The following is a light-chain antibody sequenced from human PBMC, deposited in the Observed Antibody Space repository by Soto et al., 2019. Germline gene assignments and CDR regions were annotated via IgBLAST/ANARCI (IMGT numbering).Light chain of an antibody. J-gene: IGKJ4*01. CDR2: AAS. CDR1: QGISSW. Sequence: DIQMTQSPSSVSASVGDRVTITCRASQGISSWVAWYQQKPGKAPNLLIYAASSLQSGVPSRFSGSGSGTEFTLTISSLQPKDFATYYCQRADTFPLTFGGGTKVEIK. V-gene: IGKV1-12*01. CDR3: QRADTFPLT.